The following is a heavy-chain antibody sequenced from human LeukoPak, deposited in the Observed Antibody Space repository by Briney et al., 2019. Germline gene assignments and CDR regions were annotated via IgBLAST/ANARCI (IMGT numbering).Heavy chain of an antibody. CDR3: ARDAETSGSYADY. CDR2: VWYDGGNK. Sequence: PGGSLRLSCAASGFTLSSYGMHWVRQAPGKGLEWVAVVWYDGGNKYYADSVKGRFTISRDNSKNTLYLQMNSLRAEDTAVYYCARDAETSGSYADYWGQGTLVTVSS. J-gene: IGHJ4*02. D-gene: IGHD3-10*01. CDR1: GFTLSSYG. V-gene: IGHV3-33*01.